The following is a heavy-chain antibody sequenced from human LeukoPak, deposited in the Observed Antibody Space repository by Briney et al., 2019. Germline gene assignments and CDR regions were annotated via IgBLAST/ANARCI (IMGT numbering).Heavy chain of an antibody. CDR1: GLTFSTYA. Sequence: PGGSLRLSCAASGLTFSTYAMSWVRQAPWEGLEWVSGISGSGGSTYYADSVKGQFTISRDNSKNTLYLQMNSLRAEDTAVYYCAKDSRRGAITYFDYWGQGTLVTVSS. D-gene: IGHD5-12*01. J-gene: IGHJ4*02. V-gene: IGHV3-23*01. CDR3: AKDSRRGAITYFDY. CDR2: ISGSGGST.